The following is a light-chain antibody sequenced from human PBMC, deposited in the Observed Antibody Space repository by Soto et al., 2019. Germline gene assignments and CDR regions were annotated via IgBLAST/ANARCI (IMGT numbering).Light chain of an antibody. V-gene: IGKV3-11*01. J-gene: IGKJ3*01. CDR2: DAS. CDR3: HQRSNFT. CDR1: QSVSSY. Sequence: EIVLTQSPATLSLSPGERATLSCRASQSVSSYLAWYQQKPGQAPRLLIYDASNRATGIPARFSCSGSGTDVTLTISSLEPEGVLVYYCHQRSNFTFGPGTKVDIK.